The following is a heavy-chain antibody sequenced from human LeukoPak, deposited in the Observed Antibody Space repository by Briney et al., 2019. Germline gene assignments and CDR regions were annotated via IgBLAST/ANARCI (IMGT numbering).Heavy chain of an antibody. J-gene: IGHJ4*02. CDR2: INPLGGST. CDR3: ARSYSGYDPFDY. D-gene: IGHD5-12*01. V-gene: IGHV1-46*01. CDR1: GYTFTSYY. Sequence: GASVKVSCKASGYTFTSYYMHWVRQAPGQGLEWMGIINPLGGSTNYAQKFQGRVTMTRDTSTSTVYMELSSLRSEDTAVYYCARSYSGYDPFDYWGQGTLVTVSS.